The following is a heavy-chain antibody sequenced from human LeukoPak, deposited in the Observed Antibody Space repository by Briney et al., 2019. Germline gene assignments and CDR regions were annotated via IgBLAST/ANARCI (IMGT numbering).Heavy chain of an antibody. V-gene: IGHV3-30*18. CDR3: AKEDLAYCGGDCYPTFDY. CDR1: GFTFSSYG. D-gene: IGHD2-21*02. Sequence: QPGRSLRLSCAASGFTFSSYGMHWVRQAPGKGLEWVAVISYDGSNKYYADSVKGRFTISRDNSKNTLYLQMNSLRAEDTAVYYCAKEDLAYCGGDCYPTFDYWGQGTLVTVSS. J-gene: IGHJ4*02. CDR2: ISYDGSNK.